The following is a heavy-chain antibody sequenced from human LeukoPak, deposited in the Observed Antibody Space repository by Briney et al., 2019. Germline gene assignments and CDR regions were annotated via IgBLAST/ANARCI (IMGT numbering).Heavy chain of an antibody. CDR3: ARGSRAFDI. CDR1: GGSISSSNW. Sequence: SETLSLTCAVSGGSISSSNWWSWVRQPPGKGLEWIGEIYHSGSTNYNPSLKSRVTIPVDTSKNQFSLKLSSATAADTAVYYCARGSRAFDIWGQGTMVTVSS. J-gene: IGHJ3*02. CDR2: IYHSGST. V-gene: IGHV4-4*02.